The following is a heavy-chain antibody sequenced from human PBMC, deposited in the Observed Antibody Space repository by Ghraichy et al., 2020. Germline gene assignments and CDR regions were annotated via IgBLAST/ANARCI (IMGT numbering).Heavy chain of an antibody. V-gene: IGHV3-15*01. CDR3: TTREV. CDR2: LKSDSDGGTA. Sequence: GSLRLSCAGSSFTLAHALMTWVRQAPGKGLEWVGRLKSDSDGGTADYAVAVRGRFTISRDNSRNTMYLQMDYLKSEDTAVYYCTTREVWGRGATVTVSS. J-gene: IGHJ6*02. CDR1: SFTLAHAL.